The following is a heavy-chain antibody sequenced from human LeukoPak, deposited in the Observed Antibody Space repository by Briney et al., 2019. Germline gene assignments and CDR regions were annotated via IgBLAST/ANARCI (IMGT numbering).Heavy chain of an antibody. CDR3: ARVVSLGRPHYGMDV. Sequence: KASETLSPTCTVSGDSVSSGSYYWTWTRQPPGKGLEWIGYIYKSGNTNNNPSLKSRITMSVDTSKNQFSLKLSSVTAADTAVYYCARVVSLGRPHYGMDVWGQGTTVIVSS. CDR1: GDSVSSGSYY. J-gene: IGHJ6*02. CDR2: IYKSGNT. D-gene: IGHD1-26*01. V-gene: IGHV4-61*01.